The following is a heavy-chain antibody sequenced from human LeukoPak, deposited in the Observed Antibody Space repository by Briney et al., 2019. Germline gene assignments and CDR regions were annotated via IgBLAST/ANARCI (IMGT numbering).Heavy chain of an antibody. V-gene: IGHV3-7*04. D-gene: IGHD3-22*01. CDR1: GFTFNSYW. Sequence: GGSLRLSCAASGFTFNSYWMTWVRQAPGKGLEWVANKKQDNIEKNYVDSVKGRFTISRDNAKNSLYLQMNSLRAEDTAVYYCVRDGDYYDSSGYYDRLDYWGQGTLVSVSS. CDR2: KKQDNIEK. CDR3: VRDGDYYDSSGYYDRLDY. J-gene: IGHJ4*02.